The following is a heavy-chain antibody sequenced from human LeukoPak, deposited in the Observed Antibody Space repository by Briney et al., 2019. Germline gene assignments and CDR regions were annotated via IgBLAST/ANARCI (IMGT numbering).Heavy chain of an antibody. Sequence: PGGSLRLSCAASGFTFDNYAMDWVRLVPGKGLQWVSEINWNGEDTMYADAVKGRFTISRDNTKNSLYLEMNSLRVEDTALYFCVKAKVGATDTFDFWGQGTLVTVSS. J-gene: IGHJ4*02. D-gene: IGHD1-26*01. CDR2: INWNGEDT. CDR3: VKAKVGATDTFDF. CDR1: GFTFDNYA. V-gene: IGHV3-9*01.